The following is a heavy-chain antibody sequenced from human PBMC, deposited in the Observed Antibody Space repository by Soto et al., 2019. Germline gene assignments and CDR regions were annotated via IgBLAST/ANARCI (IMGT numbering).Heavy chain of an antibody. Sequence: ASVKVSCKASGYTLPNFDINWVRQATGQGLEWMGWMNPNSGNTGYAQKFQGRVTMTRNTSITTAHMELSSLRSEDTAVYYCVRMVRSKGFDSWGQGTLVTVSS. CDR2: MNPNSGNT. CDR1: GYTLPNFD. V-gene: IGHV1-8*01. D-gene: IGHD3-10*01. CDR3: VRMVRSKGFDS. J-gene: IGHJ4*02.